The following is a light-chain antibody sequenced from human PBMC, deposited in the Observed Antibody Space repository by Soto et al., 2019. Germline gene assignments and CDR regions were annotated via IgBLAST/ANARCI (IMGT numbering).Light chain of an antibody. CDR2: DAS. CDR1: QSVSSY. J-gene: IGKJ4*01. CDR3: QQRSNWFLT. Sequence: EIVLTQSPATLSLSPGERATLSCRASQSVSSYLAWYQQKPGQAPRLLIYDASNRTTCIPARFSGSGSGTDFTLTINSIEPEDFAVYYCQQRSNWFLTLGGGTKVEIK. V-gene: IGKV3-11*01.